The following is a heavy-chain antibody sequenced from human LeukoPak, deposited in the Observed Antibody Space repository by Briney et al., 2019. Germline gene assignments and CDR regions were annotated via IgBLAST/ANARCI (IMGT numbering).Heavy chain of an antibody. CDR1: GFTFSSYA. D-gene: IGHD6-13*01. V-gene: IGHV3-48*03. J-gene: IGHJ4*02. Sequence: GRSLRLSCAASGFTFSSYAMNWVRQAPGKGLEWVSYISGSGKTIYYADSTKGRFTVSRDNAKNSLYLQMNSLRAEDTAVYYCATTSIAAAVPGCFDYWGQGTLVTVFS. CDR2: ISGSGKTI. CDR3: ATTSIAAAVPGCFDY.